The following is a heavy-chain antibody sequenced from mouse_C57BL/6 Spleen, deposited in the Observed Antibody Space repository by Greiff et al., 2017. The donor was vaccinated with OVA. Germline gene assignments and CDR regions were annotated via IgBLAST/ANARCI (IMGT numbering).Heavy chain of an antibody. CDR1: GYTFTDYY. V-gene: IGHV1-76*01. Sequence: VQVVESGAELVRPGASVKLSCKASGYTFTDYYINWVKQRPGQGLEWIARIYPGSGNTSYNEKFKGKATLTAEKSSSTAYMQLSSLTSEDSAVYFCARSIANWGYFDVWGTGTTVTVSS. CDR3: ARSIANWGYFDV. CDR2: IYPGSGNT. J-gene: IGHJ1*03. D-gene: IGHD4-1*01.